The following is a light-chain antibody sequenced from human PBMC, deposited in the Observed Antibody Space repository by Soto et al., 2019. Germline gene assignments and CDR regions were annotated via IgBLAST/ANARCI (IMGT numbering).Light chain of an antibody. Sequence: QSALTQPASVSGSPGQSITISCTGTSSDVGGYNYVSWYQQHPGKAPKLMIYDVSDRPSGVSNRFSGSKSGNTASLTISGLQAEDEADDYCSSYTSRSSLVFGGGTKLIVL. CDR3: SSYTSRSSLV. CDR2: DVS. CDR1: SSDVGGYNY. J-gene: IGLJ2*01. V-gene: IGLV2-14*01.